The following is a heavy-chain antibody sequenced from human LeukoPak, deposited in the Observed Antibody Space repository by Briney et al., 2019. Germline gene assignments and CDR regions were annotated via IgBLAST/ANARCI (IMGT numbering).Heavy chain of an antibody. CDR3: AGHPLSLDYYMDV. Sequence: PSETLSLTCSVSGGSISSYYWSWSRQPPGKGLEWIGYIYYSGTTNYNPSLKSRVTVSVDTSKNQFSLKLTSVTAADTAVYYCAGHPLSLDYYMDVWGNGTTVTVSS. V-gene: IGHV4-59*08. CDR2: IYYSGTT. CDR1: GGSISSYY. J-gene: IGHJ6*03.